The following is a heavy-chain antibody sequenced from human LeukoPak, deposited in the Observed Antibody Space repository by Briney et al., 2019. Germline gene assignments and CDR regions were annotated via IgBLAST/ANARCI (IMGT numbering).Heavy chain of an antibody. CDR2: IYWNDDK. D-gene: IGHD3-22*01. J-gene: IGHJ4*02. CDR1: GFSLSTSGVG. V-gene: IGHV2-5*01. Sequence: SGPTLVKPTQTLTLTCTFSGFSLSTSGVGVGWIRQPPGKALERLALIYWNDDKRYSPSLKSRLTITKDTSKNQVVLTMTNMDPVDTATYYCARSDYDSSGPRFDYWGQGTLVTVSS. CDR3: ARSDYDSSGPRFDY.